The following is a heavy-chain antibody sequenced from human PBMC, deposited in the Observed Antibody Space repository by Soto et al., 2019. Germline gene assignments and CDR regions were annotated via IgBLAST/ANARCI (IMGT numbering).Heavy chain of an antibody. Sequence: QVQLVESGGGVAQPGRSLRLSCAGSGFTFSSYGMHWVRQGPGKGLEWVAVISDDGSRKYYADSVKGRFTISRDDSKNTLYLQMDSLRTEDTAVYYCAKKYSPGSDTSWCPGNWGQGTLVTVSS. CDR3: AKKYSPGSDTSWCPGN. CDR2: ISDDGSRK. CDR1: GFTFSSYG. V-gene: IGHV3-30*18. D-gene: IGHD5-12*01. J-gene: IGHJ4*02.